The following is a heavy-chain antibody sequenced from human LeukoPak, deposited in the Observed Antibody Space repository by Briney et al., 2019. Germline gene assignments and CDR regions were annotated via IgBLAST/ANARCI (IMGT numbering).Heavy chain of an antibody. CDR2: IYPADSDT. CDR3: GRHQHSGSYGAFDI. D-gene: IGHD1-26*01. CDR1: GYILTNYW. V-gene: IGHV5-51*01. Sequence: GESPKISCQVSGYILTNYWIGWVRQMPGKGLESMGIIYPADSDTTYSPSFQGQVTISADKSISTVYLQWSSLKASDTAMYYCGRHQHSGSYGAFDIWGQGTMVTVSS. J-gene: IGHJ3*02.